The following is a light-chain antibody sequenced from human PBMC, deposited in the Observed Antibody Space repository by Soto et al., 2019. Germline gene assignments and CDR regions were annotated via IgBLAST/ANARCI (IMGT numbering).Light chain of an antibody. J-gene: IGKJ4*01. CDR1: QTIGSR. Sequence: DIQMTQSPSTLSASVGDRVAITCRASQTIGSRLAWYQQKPDEAPKLLIYDASSLESGVPLRFGGSGSGTDFTLIISSLQPDDFATYYCQQCNTPFTFGGGTNVEIK. CDR2: DAS. V-gene: IGKV1-5*01. CDR3: QQCNTPFT.